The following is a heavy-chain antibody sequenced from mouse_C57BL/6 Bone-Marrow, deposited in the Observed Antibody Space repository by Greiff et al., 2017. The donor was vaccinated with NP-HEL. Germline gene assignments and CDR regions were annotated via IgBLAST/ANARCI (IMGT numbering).Heavy chain of an antibody. D-gene: IGHD1-1*02. CDR2: ISYDGSN. J-gene: IGHJ3*01. V-gene: IGHV3-6*01. Sequence: ESGPGLVKPSQSLSLTCSVTGYSITSGYYWNWIRQFPGNKLEWMGYISYDGSNNYNPSLKNRISITRDTSKNQFFLKLNSVTTEDTATYYCARGWFGAYWGQGTLVTVSA. CDR1: GYSITSGYY. CDR3: ARGWFGAY.